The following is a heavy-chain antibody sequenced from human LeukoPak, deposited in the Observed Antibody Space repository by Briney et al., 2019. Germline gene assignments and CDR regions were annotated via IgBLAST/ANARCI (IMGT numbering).Heavy chain of an antibody. CDR3: ARSLSSSWYNYFDY. V-gene: IGHV3-53*01. D-gene: IGHD6-13*01. Sequence: PGGSLRLSCAASGFTVSSNYMSWVRQAPGKGLEWVSVIYSGGSTCYADSVKGRFTISRDNSKNTLYLQMNSLRAEDTAVYYCARSLSSSWYNYFDYWGQGTLVTVSS. CDR2: IYSGGST. CDR1: GFTVSSNY. J-gene: IGHJ4*02.